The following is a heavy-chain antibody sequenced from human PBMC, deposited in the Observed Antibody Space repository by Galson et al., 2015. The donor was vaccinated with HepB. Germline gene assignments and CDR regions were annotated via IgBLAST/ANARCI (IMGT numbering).Heavy chain of an antibody. D-gene: IGHD3-10*01. J-gene: IGHJ6*02. Sequence: SVKDSCKASGYTFTSYGISWVRQAPGQGLEWMGWISAYNGNTNYAQKLQGRVTMTTDTSTSTAYMELRSLRSDDTAVYYCASIWFGEYHPYGMDVWGQGTTVTVSS. V-gene: IGHV1-18*04. CDR1: GYTFTSYG. CDR2: ISAYNGNT. CDR3: ASIWFGEYHPYGMDV.